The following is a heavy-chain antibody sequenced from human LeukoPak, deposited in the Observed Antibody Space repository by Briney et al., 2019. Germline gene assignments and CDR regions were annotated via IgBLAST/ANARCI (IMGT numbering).Heavy chain of an antibody. D-gene: IGHD3-16*01. J-gene: IGHJ6*02. V-gene: IGHV4-59*08. CDR2: IYYSGTT. CDR3: ATIPLRRGGYCGMDV. Sequence: SETLSLTCTVSGGSISNYYWSWIRQPPGKGLEWIGHIYYSGTTNYNPSLESRVTISVDTSKNLFSLRLSSVTAADTAVYYCATIPLRRGGYCGMDVWGQGTTVTVSS. CDR1: GGSISNYY.